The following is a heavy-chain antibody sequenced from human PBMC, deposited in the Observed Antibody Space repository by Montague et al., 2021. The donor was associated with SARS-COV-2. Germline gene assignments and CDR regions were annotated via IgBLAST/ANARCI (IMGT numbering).Heavy chain of an antibody. CDR2: IHHTGVT. D-gene: IGHD2-8*01. CDR1: GASVSSINW. Sequence: SETLSLTCAVSGASVSSINWWTWVRQPPRRGLEWIAEIHHTGVTNFNPSLRSRVSISLDTSRNQFSLTLNSVTAADTAIYYCASHPVFKRLYSWGQGNLVSVSS. CDR3: ASHPVFKRLYS. J-gene: IGHJ4*02. V-gene: IGHV4-4*02.